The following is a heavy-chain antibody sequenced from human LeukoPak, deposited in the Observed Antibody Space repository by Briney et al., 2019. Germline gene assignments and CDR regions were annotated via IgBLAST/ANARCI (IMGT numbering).Heavy chain of an antibody. CDR3: ARYYCTNSYCPGVDY. CDR1: GGSITNGSYY. D-gene: IGHD2-8*01. J-gene: IGHJ4*02. Sequence: SETLSLTCAVFGGSITNGSYYWTWLRQHPGEGLEWIGYSSHSGNTYYNPSLRSRLTISIDTSRKQFSLQLTSVTAADTAVYYCARYYCTNSYCPGVDYWGRGTLVTVSS. V-gene: IGHV4-31*11. CDR2: SSHSGNT.